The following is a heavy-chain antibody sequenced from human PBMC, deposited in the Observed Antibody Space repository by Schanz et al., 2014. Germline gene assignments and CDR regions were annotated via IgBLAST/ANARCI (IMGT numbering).Heavy chain of an antibody. CDR3: ATSLIAVANAFDL. D-gene: IGHD6-19*01. J-gene: IGHJ3*01. CDR2: MNPNSGKT. CDR1: EYTFTSYD. V-gene: IGHV1-8*01. Sequence: QVQLVQSGAEVQKPGASLRVSCKTSEYTFTSYDINWVRQATGQGLKWMGWMNPNSGKTGFAERFQGRLTMTRNTSISTAYMELNILMSEDTAVYYCATSLIAVANAFDLWGQGTLVTVSS.